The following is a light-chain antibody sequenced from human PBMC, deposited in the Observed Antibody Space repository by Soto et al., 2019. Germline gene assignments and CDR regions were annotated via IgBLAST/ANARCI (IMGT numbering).Light chain of an antibody. Sequence: QPASVSGSPGQSITISCTGTSSDVGDYNYVSWYQQHPDKAPKVMIYDVSNRPSGVSNRFSGSKSGNTASLTISGLQAEDEADYYCSSYTSSSTLVFGTGTKLTVL. V-gene: IGLV2-14*01. CDR2: DVS. J-gene: IGLJ1*01. CDR3: SSYTSSSTLV. CDR1: SSDVGDYNY.